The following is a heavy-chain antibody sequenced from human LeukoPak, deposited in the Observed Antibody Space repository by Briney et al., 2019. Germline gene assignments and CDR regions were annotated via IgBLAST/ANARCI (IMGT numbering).Heavy chain of an antibody. CDR2: VRSETDGGAI. V-gene: IGHV3-15*01. J-gene: IGHJ4*02. CDR1: GITLTDAW. D-gene: IGHD1-26*01. CDR3: ATGGHYSSD. Sequence: PGGSLRLSCTPSGITLTDAWMSWVRQAPGKGLEWVGRVRSETDGGAIDYATPVKGRFTISRDESKNTLYLQMNSLQTEDTAVYYCATGGHYSSDWGQGALVTVSS.